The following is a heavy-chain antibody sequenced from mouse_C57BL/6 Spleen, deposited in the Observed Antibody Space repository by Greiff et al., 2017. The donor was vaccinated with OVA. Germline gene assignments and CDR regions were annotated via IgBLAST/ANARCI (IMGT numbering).Heavy chain of an antibody. CDR1: GFTFSDYG. Sequence: VQLKESGGGLVKPGGSLKLSCAASGFTFSDYGMHWVRQAPEKGLEWVAYISSGSSTIYYDDTVKGRVTISRDNAKNTLFLQLTSLSSDDTAMYYCASPLTTVVAPPDYWGQGTTLTVSS. CDR2: ISSGSSTI. V-gene: IGHV5-17*01. J-gene: IGHJ2*01. D-gene: IGHD1-1*01. CDR3: ASPLTTVVAPPDY.